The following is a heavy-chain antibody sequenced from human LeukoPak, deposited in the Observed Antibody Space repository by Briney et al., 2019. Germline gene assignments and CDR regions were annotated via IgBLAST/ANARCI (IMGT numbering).Heavy chain of an antibody. CDR2: VYYSGTT. D-gene: IGHD3/OR15-3a*01. V-gene: IGHV4-39*01. J-gene: IGHJ4*02. CDR3: ARRRAPGTGFFDY. CDR1: GGSISSSGNY. Sequence: SETLSLTCTVSGGSISSSGNYWAWVRQPPGKGLEWIGNVYYSGTTDYNPSLESRVTIFVDTSKSQFSLRVRSVTAADTAVYYCARRRAPGTGFFDYWGQGALVTVSS.